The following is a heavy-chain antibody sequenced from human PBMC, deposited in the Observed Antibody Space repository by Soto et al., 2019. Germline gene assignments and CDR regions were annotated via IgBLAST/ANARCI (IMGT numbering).Heavy chain of an antibody. CDR1: GFTFSSYA. J-gene: IGHJ6*01. D-gene: IGHD4-17*01. Sequence: GGFLRLSCAASGFTFSSYAMHWVRQAPGKGLEWVAVISYDGSNKYYVDSVKGRFTISSDHSKNTLYLQMNSLRAEDTALYWSPTRSDGSVIPYSHGMDGWGQVTAVTV. CDR2: ISYDGSNK. V-gene: IGHV3-30-3*01. CDR3: PTRSDGSVIPYSHGMDG.